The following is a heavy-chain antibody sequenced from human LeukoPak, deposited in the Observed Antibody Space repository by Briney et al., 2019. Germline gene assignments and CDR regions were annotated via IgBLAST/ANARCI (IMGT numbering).Heavy chain of an antibody. CDR2: IYSGGST. Sequence: GGSLRLSCAASGFTVSSNYMSWVRQAPGKGLEWVSVIYSGGSTYYADSVKGRFTISRDNSKNTLYLQMNSLRAEDTAVYYCARGSQSGGYYYYGMDVWGQGTTVTVSS. D-gene: IGHD3-10*01. V-gene: IGHV3-53*01. CDR1: GFTVSSNY. CDR3: ARGSQSGGYYYYGMDV. J-gene: IGHJ6*02.